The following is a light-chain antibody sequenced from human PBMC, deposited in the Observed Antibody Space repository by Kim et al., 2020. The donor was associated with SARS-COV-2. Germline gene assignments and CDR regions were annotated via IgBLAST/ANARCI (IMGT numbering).Light chain of an antibody. Sequence: AIRITQSPSSLSASTGDRVTITCRASQGISSYLAWYQQKPEKAPKLLIYAASTLQSGVPSRFSGSGSGTDFTLTISCLQSEDFATYYCQQYYSYPPTFGQGTKVDIK. CDR2: AAS. J-gene: IGKJ1*01. CDR3: QQYYSYPPT. CDR1: QGISSY. V-gene: IGKV1-8*01.